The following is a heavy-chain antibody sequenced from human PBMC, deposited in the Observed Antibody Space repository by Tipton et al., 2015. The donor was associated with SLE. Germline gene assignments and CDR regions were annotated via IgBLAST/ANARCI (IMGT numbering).Heavy chain of an antibody. Sequence: QVQLVQSGGEVKQPGASVKVSCKASGFTFSNYGITWVRQAPGQGLEWMGWISVYNGDKKYAQKVQGRVNMITDTSTNTAYLELKNLRSDDTAVYYCARDSGYNWVQLQVNWFDPWGQGTLVTVTS. CDR3: ARDSGYNWVQLQVNWFDP. CDR2: ISVYNGDK. D-gene: IGHD5-24*01. J-gene: IGHJ5*02. CDR1: GFTFSNYG. V-gene: IGHV1-18*01.